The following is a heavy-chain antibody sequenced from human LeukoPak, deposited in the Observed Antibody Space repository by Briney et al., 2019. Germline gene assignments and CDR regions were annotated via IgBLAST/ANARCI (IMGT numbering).Heavy chain of an antibody. CDR3: AKTTGGYSYGYFDY. CDR1: GLTFSSYS. Sequence: GGSLRLSCAASGLTFSSYSMSWVRQAPGKGLEWVSAISGGGGSTYYADSVKGRFTISRDNSKNTLYLQMNSLRAEDTAVYYCAKTTGGYSYGYFDYWGQGTLVTVSS. CDR2: ISGGGGST. J-gene: IGHJ4*02. D-gene: IGHD5-18*01. V-gene: IGHV3-23*01.